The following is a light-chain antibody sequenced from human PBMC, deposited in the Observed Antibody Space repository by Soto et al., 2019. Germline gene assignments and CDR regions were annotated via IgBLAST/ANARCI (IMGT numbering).Light chain of an antibody. CDR1: SSNIGSNY. CDR2: KNN. Sequence: QSVLTQPPSASGTPGQRVTISCSGSSSNIGSNYVYWYQQLPGTAPKLLIYKNNQRPSGVPDRFSGSKSGTSASLAISGLRSEDEADYYCAAWDDSLSGYVFGTGTKVTGL. CDR3: AAWDDSLSGYV. J-gene: IGLJ1*01. V-gene: IGLV1-47*01.